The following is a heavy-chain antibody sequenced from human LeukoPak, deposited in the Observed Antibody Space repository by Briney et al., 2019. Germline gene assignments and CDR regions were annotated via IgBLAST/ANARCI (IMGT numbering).Heavy chain of an antibody. CDR1: GYTSTSYW. J-gene: IGHJ4*02. CDR2: IYPGDSDT. D-gene: IGHD6-13*01. Sequence: GESLKISCKGSGYTSTSYWIGWVRQMPGKGLEWMGIIYPGDSDTRCSPSFQGQVTISADKSISTAYLQWSSLKASDTAMYYCARGGSSWYTYFDFWGQGTLVTVSS. CDR3: ARGGSSWYTYFDF. V-gene: IGHV5-51*01.